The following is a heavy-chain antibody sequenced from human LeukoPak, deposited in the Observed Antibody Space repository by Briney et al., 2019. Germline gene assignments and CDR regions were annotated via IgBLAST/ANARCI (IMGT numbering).Heavy chain of an antibody. CDR2: IYYSGST. J-gene: IGHJ4*02. CDR3: ATSPQYGGY. D-gene: IGHD4-23*01. Sequence: SETLSLTCGVYSGSFSGYYWGWIRQPPGKGLEWIGTIYYSGSTQYNPSLKSRVTISVDTSKNQFSLKLSSVTAADTAVYYCATSPQYGGYLGQGTLVTVSS. V-gene: IGHV4-34*01. CDR1: SGSFSGYY.